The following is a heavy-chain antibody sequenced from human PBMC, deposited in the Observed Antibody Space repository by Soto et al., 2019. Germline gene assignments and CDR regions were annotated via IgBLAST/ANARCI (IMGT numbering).Heavy chain of an antibody. V-gene: IGHV1-8*01. J-gene: IGHJ5*02. Sequence: ASVKVSCKASGYSFTNNDVTWVRQATGQGLEWMGWMNPGSGDTGYAQKFQGRVTMTRDISIATAYMELSSLRSDDTAIYYCARMATYGSLNWFDPWGQGTMVTVSS. D-gene: IGHD3-10*01. CDR3: ARMATYGSLNWFDP. CDR2: MNPGSGDT. CDR1: GYSFTNND.